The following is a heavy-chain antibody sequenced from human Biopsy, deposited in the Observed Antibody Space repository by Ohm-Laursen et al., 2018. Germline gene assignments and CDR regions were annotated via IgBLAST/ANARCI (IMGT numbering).Heavy chain of an antibody. J-gene: IGHJ4*01. CDR1: GFAFSYYG. V-gene: IGHV3-33*01. CDR3: GRSYGIMAAPVHL. CDR2: MWSDGINK. Sequence: SLRLSCTASGFAFSYYGLHWVRQAPGKGLQWVAVMWSDGINKNYADSVKGRFTVSRDNSNNVLYLQMSSLRDEDSAVYYCGRSYGIMAAPVHLWGQGTLVTVSS. D-gene: IGHD3-16*01.